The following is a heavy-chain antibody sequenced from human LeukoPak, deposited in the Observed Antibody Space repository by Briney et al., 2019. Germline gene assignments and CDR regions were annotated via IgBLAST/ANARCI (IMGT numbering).Heavy chain of an antibody. D-gene: IGHD6-13*01. CDR1: GFTFSDYY. CDR3: ARSPSGIAAAGPIDY. V-gene: IGHV3-11*04. CDR2: ISSSGSTI. J-gene: IGHJ4*02. Sequence: GGSLRLSCAASGFTFSDYYMSWIRQAPGKGLEWASYISSSGSTIYYADSVKGRFTISRDNAKNSLYLQMNSLRAEDTAVYYCARSPSGIAAAGPIDYWGLGTLVTVSS.